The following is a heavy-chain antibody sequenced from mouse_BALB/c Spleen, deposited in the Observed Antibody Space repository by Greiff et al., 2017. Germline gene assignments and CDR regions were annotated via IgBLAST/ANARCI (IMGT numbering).Heavy chain of an antibody. J-gene: IGHJ4*01. V-gene: IGHV2-6-7*01. CDR2: IWGDGST. CDR1: GFSLTGYG. Sequence: VQLQESGPGLVAPSQSLSITCTVSGFSLTGYGVNWVRQPPGKGLEWLGMIWGDGSTDYNSALKSRLSISKDNSKSQVFLKMNSLQTDDTARYYCAREDMITTTGMDYWGQGTSVTVSS. CDR3: AREDMITTTGMDY. D-gene: IGHD2-4*01.